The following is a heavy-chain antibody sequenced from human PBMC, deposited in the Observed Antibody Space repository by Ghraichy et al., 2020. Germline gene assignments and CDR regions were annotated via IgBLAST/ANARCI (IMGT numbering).Heavy chain of an antibody. CDR2: ISAYNGNT. V-gene: IGHV1-18*01. D-gene: IGHD2-2*01. CDR3: ARPRSAQLPNTPYYYYYGMDV. J-gene: IGHJ6*02. Sequence: ASVKVSCKASGYTFTSYGISWVRQAPGQGLEWMGWISAYNGNTNYAQKLQGRVTMTTDTSTSTAYMELRSLRSDDTAVYYCARPRSAQLPNTPYYYYYGMDVWGQGTTVTVSS. CDR1: GYTFTSYG.